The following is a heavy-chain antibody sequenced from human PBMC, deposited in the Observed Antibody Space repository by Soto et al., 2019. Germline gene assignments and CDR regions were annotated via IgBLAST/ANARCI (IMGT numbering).Heavy chain of an antibody. CDR3: AGQXFTIAAASYGRSNWFDP. Sequence: SETLSLTCTASGGSITGSSHFWGWVRQPPGKGLEWIGTIYFTGNTYYTPSLKSRLTMSIDTSKNEFSLRLNSVTAADTAVYYCAGQXFTIAAASYGRSNWFDPWGRGTLVTVSS. CDR2: IYFTGNT. J-gene: IGHJ5*02. CDR1: GGSITGSSHF. V-gene: IGHV4-39*01. D-gene: IGHD6-25*01.